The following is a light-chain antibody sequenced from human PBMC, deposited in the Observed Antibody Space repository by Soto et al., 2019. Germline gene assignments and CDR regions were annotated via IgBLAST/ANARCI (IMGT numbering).Light chain of an antibody. CDR1: QSVSSN. V-gene: IGKV3-20*01. CDR2: GAS. Sequence: EIVLAQSPATLSLSPGERATLSCRASQSVSSNLAWYQQKPGQAPRLLMYGASSRATGIPDRFSGSGSGTDFTLTISRLEPEDFAVYYCQQYGSSALTFGGGTKVDIK. J-gene: IGKJ4*01. CDR3: QQYGSSALT.